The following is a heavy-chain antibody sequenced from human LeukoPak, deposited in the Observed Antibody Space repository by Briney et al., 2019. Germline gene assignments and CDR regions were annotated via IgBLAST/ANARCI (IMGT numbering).Heavy chain of an antibody. CDR3: AKDSTGYSSSWADAFDI. D-gene: IGHD6-13*01. Sequence: TGGSLRLSCAASGFTFSSYGMSWVRQAPGKGLEWVSAISGSGGSTYYADSVKGRFTISRDNSKNTLYLQMNSLRAEDTAVYYCAKDSTGYSSSWADAFDIWGQGTMVTVSS. V-gene: IGHV3-23*01. J-gene: IGHJ3*02. CDR1: GFTFSSYG. CDR2: ISGSGGST.